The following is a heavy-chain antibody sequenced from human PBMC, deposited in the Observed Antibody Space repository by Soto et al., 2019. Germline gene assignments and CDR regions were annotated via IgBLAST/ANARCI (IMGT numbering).Heavy chain of an antibody. D-gene: IGHD2-2*01. CDR1: GFTFSSYG. Sequence: GGSLRLSCAASGFTFSSYGMHWVRQAPGKGLEWVAVIWYDGSNKYYADSVKGRFTISRDNSKNTLYLQMNSLRAEDPAVYYCARYGGEYQLLTNFDYWGQGTLVTVSS. CDR2: IWYDGSNK. CDR3: ARYGGEYQLLTNFDY. V-gene: IGHV3-33*08. J-gene: IGHJ4*02.